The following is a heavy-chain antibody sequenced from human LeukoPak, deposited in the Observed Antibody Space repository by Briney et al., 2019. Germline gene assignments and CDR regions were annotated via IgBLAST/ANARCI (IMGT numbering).Heavy chain of an antibody. Sequence: PGGSLRLSCAASGFTFSSYAMNWVRQAPGKGLEWVSGISGGGDSTYYADSVKGRFTISRDSSKKPLYLLMNSQRAEDTAVYYCAKDLVGLGTARQEYWGQETIVTVSS. CDR1: GFTFSSYA. D-gene: IGHD7-27*01. V-gene: IGHV3-23*01. J-gene: IGHJ4*02. CDR2: ISGGGDST. CDR3: AKDLVGLGTARQEY.